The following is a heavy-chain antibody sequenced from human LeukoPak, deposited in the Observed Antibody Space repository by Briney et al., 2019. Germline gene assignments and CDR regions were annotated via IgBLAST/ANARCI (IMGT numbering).Heavy chain of an antibody. J-gene: IGHJ5*02. V-gene: IGHV4-59*12. CDR3: ARLQYFGGGGGTNWFDP. CDR1: GGSISSYY. Sequence: SETLSLTCTVSGGSISSYYWSWIRQPPGKGLEWIGYIYYSGSTNYNPSLKSRVTMSVDTSKNQFSLKLSSVTAADTAVYYCARLQYFGGGGGTNWFDPWGQGTLVTVSS. CDR2: IYYSGST. D-gene: IGHD3-16*01.